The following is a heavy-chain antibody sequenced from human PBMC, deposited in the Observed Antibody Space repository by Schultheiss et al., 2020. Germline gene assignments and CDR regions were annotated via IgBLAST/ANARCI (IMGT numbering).Heavy chain of an antibody. Sequence: GGSLRLSCAASGFTFSSYWMSWFRQAPGKGLEWVGFIRSKAYGGTTEYAASVKGRFTISRDDSKSIAYLQMNSLKTEDTAVYYCTRDPRATFRGGVPPDYWGQGTLVTVSS. J-gene: IGHJ4*02. D-gene: IGHD5-12*01. CDR1: GFTFSSYW. CDR3: TRDPRATFRGGVPPDY. V-gene: IGHV3-49*03. CDR2: IRSKAYGGTT.